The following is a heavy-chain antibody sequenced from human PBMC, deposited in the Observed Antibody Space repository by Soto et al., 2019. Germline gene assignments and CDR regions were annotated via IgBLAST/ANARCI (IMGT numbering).Heavy chain of an antibody. CDR3: VQSRCGGDCLQSYSSHSYYGLDV. J-gene: IGHJ6*02. CDR2: IYWDDDK. D-gene: IGHD2-21*02. V-gene: IGHV2-5*02. CDR1: GFSLSTTGVG. Sequence: QITLKESGPTLVKPTQTLTLTCTFSGFSLSTTGVGVGWIRQPPGKALEWLALIYWDDDKRYNPSLHSKLTVAKDTSKNQVLLAMTTLDPVDTATYYCVQSRCGGDCLQSYSSHSYYGLDVWGQGTPVTVSS.